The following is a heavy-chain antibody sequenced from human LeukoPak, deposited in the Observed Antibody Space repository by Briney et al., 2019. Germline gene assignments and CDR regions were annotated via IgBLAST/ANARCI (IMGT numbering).Heavy chain of an antibody. V-gene: IGHV3-48*04. CDR3: ARVERYCSGGSCQGY. D-gene: IGHD2-15*01. J-gene: IGHJ4*02. Sequence: GGSLRLSCAGSGFTFSSDSMNWVRQAPGKGLEWVSYISSSGSTIYYADSVKGRFTISRDNTKNSLYLQMNSLRAEDTAVYYCARVERYCSGGSCQGYWGQGTLFTVSS. CDR2: ISSSGSTI. CDR1: GFTFSSDS.